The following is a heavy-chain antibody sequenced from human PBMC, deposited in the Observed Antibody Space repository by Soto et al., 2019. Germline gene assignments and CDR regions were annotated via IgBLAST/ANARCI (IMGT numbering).Heavy chain of an antibody. CDR3: ARDRKNCISTSCYVDWFDP. V-gene: IGHV1-2*04. D-gene: IGHD2-2*01. CDR1: GYTFTVYY. CDR2: INPNSGGT. J-gene: IGHJ5*02. Sequence: GASVKVSCKASGYTFTVYYMHWVRQAPGQGLEWMGWINPNSGGTNYAQKFQGWVTMTRDTSISTAYVELSRLRSDDTAVYYCARDRKNCISTSCYVDWFDPWGQGTLVTVSS.